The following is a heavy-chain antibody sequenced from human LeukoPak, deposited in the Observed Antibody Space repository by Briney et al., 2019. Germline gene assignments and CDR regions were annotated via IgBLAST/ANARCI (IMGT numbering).Heavy chain of an antibody. CDR1: GYTFTSYY. V-gene: IGHV1-46*03. J-gene: IGHJ4*02. CDR2: INPSGGST. CDR3: ARGPPEAVAGYYFDY. D-gene: IGHD6-19*01. Sequence: ASVKVSCKASGYTFTSYYMHWVRQAPEQGLEWMGIINPSGGSTSYAQKFQGRVTMTRDTSTSTVYMELSSLRSEDTAVYYCARGPPEAVAGYYFDYWGQGTLVTVSS.